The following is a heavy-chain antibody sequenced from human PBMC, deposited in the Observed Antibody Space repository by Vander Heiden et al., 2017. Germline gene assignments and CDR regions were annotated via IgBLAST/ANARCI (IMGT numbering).Heavy chain of an antibody. D-gene: IGHD3-9*01. Sequence: QLQLQESGPGLVKPSETLSPTCTVSGGSISSSSYYWGWIRQPPGKGLEWIGSIYYSGSTYYNPSLKSRVTISVDTSKNQFSLKLSSVTAADTAVYYCARQDGLVPDYWGQGTLVTVSS. J-gene: IGHJ4*02. CDR2: IYYSGST. CDR3: ARQDGLVPDY. CDR1: GGSISSSSYY. V-gene: IGHV4-39*01.